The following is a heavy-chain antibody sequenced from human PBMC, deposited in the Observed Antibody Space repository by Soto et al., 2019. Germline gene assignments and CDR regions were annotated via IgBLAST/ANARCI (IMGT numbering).Heavy chain of an antibody. D-gene: IGHD6-6*01. J-gene: IGHJ6*02. CDR1: GFTFSSYS. CDR2: ISSSSSYI. CDR3: ARGYSSSFYYYYGMDV. Sequence: LRLSCAASGFTFSSYSMNWVRQAPGKGLEWVSSISSSSSYIYYADSVKGRFTISRDNAKNSLYLQMNSLRAEDTAVYYCARGYSSSFYYYYGMDVWGQGTTVTVSS. V-gene: IGHV3-21*01.